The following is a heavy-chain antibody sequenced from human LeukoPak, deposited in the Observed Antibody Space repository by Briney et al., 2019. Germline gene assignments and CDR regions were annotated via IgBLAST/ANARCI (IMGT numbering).Heavy chain of an antibody. D-gene: IGHD3-10*01. J-gene: IGHJ5*02. CDR1: GFTFSDYY. V-gene: IGHV3-11*01. Sequence: KAGGSLGLSCAASGFTFSDYYMSWIRQAPGKGLEWVSYISSSGSTIYYADSVKGRFTISRDNAKNSLYLQMNSLRAEDTAVYYCARDLVLLMNWFDPWGQGTLVTVSS. CDR2: ISSSGSTI. CDR3: ARDLVLLMNWFDP.